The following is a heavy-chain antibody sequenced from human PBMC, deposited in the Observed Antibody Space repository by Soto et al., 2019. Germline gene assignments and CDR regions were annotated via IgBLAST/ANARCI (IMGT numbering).Heavy chain of an antibody. Sequence: GASVKVSCKASGYTFISYYIHWVRQAPGQGLEWMGIINPSGGSTIHAQKFQGRVTMTRDTSTSTVYMELSSLRSEDTAVYYCARDSSPIDIVVVVAARGRLDSWGRGTLVNVSS. CDR2: INPSGGST. D-gene: IGHD2-15*01. V-gene: IGHV1-46*01. CDR3: ARDSSPIDIVVVVAARGRLDS. CDR1: GYTFISYY. J-gene: IGHJ5*01.